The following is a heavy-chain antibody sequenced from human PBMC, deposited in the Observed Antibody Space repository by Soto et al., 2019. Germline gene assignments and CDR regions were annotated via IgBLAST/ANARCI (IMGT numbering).Heavy chain of an antibody. V-gene: IGHV4-30-2*01. CDR2: IYHSGST. Sequence: PSETLSLTCAVSGGSISSGGYSWSWIRQPPGKGLEWIGYIYHSGSTYYNPSLKSRVTISVDRSKNQFSLKLSSVTAADTAVYYSAIYVRGSYFDHWGQGTLVTVSS. CDR3: AIYVRGSYFDH. D-gene: IGHD3-10*02. J-gene: IGHJ4*02. CDR1: GGSISSGGYS.